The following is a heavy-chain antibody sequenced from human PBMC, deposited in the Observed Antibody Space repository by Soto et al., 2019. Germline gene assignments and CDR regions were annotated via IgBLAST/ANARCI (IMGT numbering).Heavy chain of an antibody. CDR3: AKGRGGSGSLTPRVDF. V-gene: IGHV3-23*01. CDR1: GFTFNNYA. J-gene: IGHJ4*02. D-gene: IGHD3-10*01. Sequence: EVQLLESGGGLVQPGGALRLSCAASGFTFNNYAMSWVRQAPGKGLEWVSAISGGGDTTSYADSVKGRFTVSRDGSKNTLYLQMNSVRAEDTAVYYCAKGRGGSGSLTPRVDFWGQGTLVTVSS. CDR2: ISGGGDTT.